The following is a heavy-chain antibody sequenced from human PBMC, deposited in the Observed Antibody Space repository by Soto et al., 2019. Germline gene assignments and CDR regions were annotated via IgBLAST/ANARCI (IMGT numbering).Heavy chain of an antibody. Sequence: ASVKVSCKASGYTFTGYYMHWVRQAPGQGLEWMGWINPNSGGTNYAQKLQGWVTMTRDTSISTAYMEPSRLRSDDTAVYYCARDINYDILTGYYTDLGREDYYYGMDVWG. CDR3: ARDINYDILTGYYTDLGREDYYYGMDV. J-gene: IGHJ6*02. CDR2: INPNSGGT. CDR1: GYTFTGYY. D-gene: IGHD3-9*01. V-gene: IGHV1-2*04.